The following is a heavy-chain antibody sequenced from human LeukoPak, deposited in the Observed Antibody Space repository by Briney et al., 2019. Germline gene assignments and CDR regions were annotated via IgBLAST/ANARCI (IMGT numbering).Heavy chain of an antibody. CDR2: IIPIFGTA. D-gene: IGHD5-18*01. Sequence: ASVKVSFKASGGTFSSYAISWVRQAPGQGLAWMGGIIPIFGTANYAQKFQGRVTITADESTSTAYMELSSLRSEDTAVYYCAREGGYSYAFDPWGQGTLVTVSS. J-gene: IGHJ5*02. CDR1: GGTFSSYA. CDR3: AREGGYSYAFDP. V-gene: IGHV1-69*01.